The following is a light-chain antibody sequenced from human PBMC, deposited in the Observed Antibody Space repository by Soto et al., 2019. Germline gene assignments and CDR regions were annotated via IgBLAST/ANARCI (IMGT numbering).Light chain of an antibody. Sequence: SYELTQPSSVSVSPGQTARITCSGDILARKYVRWFQQKPGQAPILVIYKDNQRPSGIPERFSGSNSGTTVTLTISGAHVEDEADYYCYSATADNSYVFGAGTKVTVL. V-gene: IGLV3-27*01. CDR2: KDN. CDR3: YSATADNSYV. J-gene: IGLJ1*01. CDR1: ILARKY.